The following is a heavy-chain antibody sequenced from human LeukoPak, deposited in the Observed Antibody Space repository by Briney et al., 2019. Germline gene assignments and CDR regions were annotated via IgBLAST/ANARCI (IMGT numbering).Heavy chain of an antibody. CDR2: IYSGGST. V-gene: IGHV3-53*01. CDR3: AREIYCSASSCTGGVFDI. Sequence: GGSLRLSCAASGFTVSSNYMSWVRQAPGKGLEWVSVIYSGGSTYYADSVKGRFTISRDNSKNTLYLQMDSLRVEDTAVYYCAREIYCSASSCTGGVFDIWGKGTMV. CDR1: GFTVSSNY. D-gene: IGHD2-15*01. J-gene: IGHJ3*02.